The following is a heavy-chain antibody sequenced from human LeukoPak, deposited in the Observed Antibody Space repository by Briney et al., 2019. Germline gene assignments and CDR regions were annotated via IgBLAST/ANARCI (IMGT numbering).Heavy chain of an antibody. Sequence: SETLSPTCTVSGGSISGYYWSWIRQPPGKGLEWIAFIYYTGSTNYNPSLKSRVTISVDTSKNQFSLKLSSVTAADTAVYYCARGGTGKANWFDPWGQGTLVTVSS. V-gene: IGHV4-59*01. CDR1: GGSISGYY. CDR2: IYYTGST. D-gene: IGHD1-1*01. CDR3: ARGGTGKANWFDP. J-gene: IGHJ5*02.